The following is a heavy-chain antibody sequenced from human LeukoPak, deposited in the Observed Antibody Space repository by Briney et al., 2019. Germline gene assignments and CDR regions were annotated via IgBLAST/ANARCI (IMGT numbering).Heavy chain of an antibody. Sequence: GGSLRLSCAASGFTFSSYGMHWVRQAPGKGLEWVAVIWYDGSNKYYADSVKGRFTISRDNSKNTLYLQMDSLRAEDTAVYYCARTDRRLIAALGGDAFDIWGQGTMVTVSS. CDR2: IWYDGSNK. D-gene: IGHD6-6*01. V-gene: IGHV3-33*01. J-gene: IGHJ3*02. CDR3: ARTDRRLIAALGGDAFDI. CDR1: GFTFSSYG.